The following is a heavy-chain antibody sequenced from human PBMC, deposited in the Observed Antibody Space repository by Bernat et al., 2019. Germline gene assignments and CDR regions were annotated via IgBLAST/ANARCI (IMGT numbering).Heavy chain of an antibody. J-gene: IGHJ4*02. CDR2: SYSGGST. Sequence: EVQLVESGGGLVQPGGSLRLSCAASGFTVSSNYMSWVRQAPGKGLEWVSVSYSGGSTYYADSVKGRFTISRDNSKNTLYLQMNSLRAEDTAVYYCARDYIAVAASDYWGQGTLVTVSS. V-gene: IGHV3-66*01. CDR3: ARDYIAVAASDY. CDR1: GFTVSSNY. D-gene: IGHD6-19*01.